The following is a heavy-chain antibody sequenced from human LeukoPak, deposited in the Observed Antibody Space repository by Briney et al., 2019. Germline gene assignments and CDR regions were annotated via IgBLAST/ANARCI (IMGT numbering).Heavy chain of an antibody. CDR1: GYTFTGYD. CDR2: MNPNSGNT. V-gene: IGHV1-8*01. D-gene: IGHD6-13*01. Sequence: GASVKVSCKASGYTFTGYDINWVRQATGQGHEWMEWMNPNSGNTGYAQKFQGRVTMTRNTSISTAYMELTSLRSEGTAVYYCAGSAGTGGYWGQGTLVTVSS. J-gene: IGHJ4*02. CDR3: AGSAGTGGY.